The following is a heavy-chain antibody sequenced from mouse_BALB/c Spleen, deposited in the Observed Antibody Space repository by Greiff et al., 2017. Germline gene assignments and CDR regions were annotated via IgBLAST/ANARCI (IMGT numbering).Heavy chain of an antibody. CDR2: INPSNGRT. CDR1: GYTFTSYW. J-gene: IGHJ2*01. V-gene: IGHV1S81*02. CDR3: ASLYYYGSSLDY. Sequence: QVQLQQSGAELVKPGASVKLSCKASGYTFTSYWMHWVKQRPGQGLEWIGEINPSNGRTNYNEKFKSKATLTVDKSSSTAYMQLSSLTSEDSAVYYCASLYYYGSSLDYWGQGTTLTVSS. D-gene: IGHD1-1*01.